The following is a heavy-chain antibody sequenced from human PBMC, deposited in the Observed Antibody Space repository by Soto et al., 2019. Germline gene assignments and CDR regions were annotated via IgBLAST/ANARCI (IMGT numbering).Heavy chain of an antibody. CDR1: GYTFTGYY. Sequence: GASVKVSCKVSGYTFTGYYMHWVRQAPGQGLEWMGWINPNSGGTNYAQKFQGRVTMTRDTSISTAYMELSRLRSDDTAVYYCARTKITFGGAFYGMDVWGQGTTVTVSS. V-gene: IGHV1-2*02. J-gene: IGHJ6*02. CDR2: INPNSGGT. CDR3: ARTKITFGGAFYGMDV. D-gene: IGHD3-16*01.